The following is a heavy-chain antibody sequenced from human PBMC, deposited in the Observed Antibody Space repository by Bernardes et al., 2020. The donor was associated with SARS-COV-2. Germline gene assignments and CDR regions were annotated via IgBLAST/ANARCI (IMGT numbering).Heavy chain of an antibody. CDR3: ANNDYSNYVGY. CDR1: GFTFSSYG. Sequence: GGSLRLSCAASGFTFSSYGMHWVRQAPGKGLEWVAVISYDGSNKYYADSVKGRFTISRDNSKNTPYLQMNSLRAEDTAVYYCANNDYSNYVGYWGQGTLVTVSS. V-gene: IGHV3-30*18. D-gene: IGHD4-4*01. CDR2: ISYDGSNK. J-gene: IGHJ4*02.